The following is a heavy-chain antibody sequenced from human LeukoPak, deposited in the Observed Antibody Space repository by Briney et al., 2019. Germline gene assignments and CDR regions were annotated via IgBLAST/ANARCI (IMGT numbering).Heavy chain of an antibody. V-gene: IGHV3-11*01. Sequence: GRSLRLSCAASGFTFSDKYMTWIRQAPGKGLEWLAHIDGSGSTMYYANSVKGRFTISRDNRKKSLSLQLNSLRAGDTAIYYCAGLFPTVTPWFDPWGQGTLVTVSS. CDR2: IDGSGSTM. J-gene: IGHJ5*02. D-gene: IGHD4-17*01. CDR1: GFTFSDKY. CDR3: AGLFPTVTPWFDP.